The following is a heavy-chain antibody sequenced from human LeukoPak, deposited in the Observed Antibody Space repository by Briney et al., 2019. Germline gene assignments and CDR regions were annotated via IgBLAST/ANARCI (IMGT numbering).Heavy chain of an antibody. CDR2: ISSSSSTI. D-gene: IGHD2-2*02. Sequence: PGGSLRLSCAASGFTFSRYSMNWVRQAPGKGLEWVSDISSSSSTIYYADSVKGRFTISRDNAKNSLYLQMNSLRAEDTAMYYCARTYPLLYDDAFDIWGQGTMVTVSS. CDR3: ARTYPLLYDDAFDI. J-gene: IGHJ3*02. V-gene: IGHV3-48*01. CDR1: GFTFSRYS.